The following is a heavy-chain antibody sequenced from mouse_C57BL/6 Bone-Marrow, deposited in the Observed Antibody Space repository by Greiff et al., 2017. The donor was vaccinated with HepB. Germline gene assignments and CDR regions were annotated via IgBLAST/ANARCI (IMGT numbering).Heavy chain of an antibody. Sequence: VQLQQPGAELVRPGSSVKLSCKASGYTFTSYWMHWVKQRPIQGLEWIGNIDPSDSETHYNQKFKDKATLTVDKSSSTAYMQRSSLTSEDSAVYYCARKAYYSNLYYFDDWGQGTTLTVSS. CDR1: GYTFTSYW. D-gene: IGHD2-5*01. CDR3: ARKAYYSNLYYFDD. J-gene: IGHJ2*01. CDR2: IDPSDSET. V-gene: IGHV1-52*01.